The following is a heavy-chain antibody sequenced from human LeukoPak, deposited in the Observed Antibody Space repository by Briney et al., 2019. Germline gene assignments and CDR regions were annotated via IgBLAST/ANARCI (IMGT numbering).Heavy chain of an antibody. Sequence: KPGGSLRLSCAASGFTFSTYSVNWVRQAPGKGLDWVSSISSSSSYMYYADSVKGRFTISRDNAKNSLYLQMNSLRAEDTAVYYCARGPIVGPTHFDYWGQGALVTVSS. D-gene: IGHD1-26*01. J-gene: IGHJ4*02. CDR1: GFTFSTYS. CDR3: ARGPIVGPTHFDY. CDR2: ISSSSSYM. V-gene: IGHV3-21*01.